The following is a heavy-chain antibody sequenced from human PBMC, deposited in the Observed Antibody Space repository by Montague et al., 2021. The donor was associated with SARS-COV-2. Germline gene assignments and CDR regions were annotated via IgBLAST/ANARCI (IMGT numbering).Heavy chain of an antibody. CDR3: ARVKWELSVGNVFDI. V-gene: IGHV4-34*01. CDR1: GGSFNNYY. Sequence: SETLSLTCAVYGGSFNNYYWTWIRQAPGKGLEWIGEIDQGGATNYSPSLRSRLTLSVDTSKNQFSLKLSPVTAADTAMYYCARVKWELSVGNVFDIWGQGTMVTVSS. CDR2: IDQGGAT. J-gene: IGHJ3*02. D-gene: IGHD1-26*01.